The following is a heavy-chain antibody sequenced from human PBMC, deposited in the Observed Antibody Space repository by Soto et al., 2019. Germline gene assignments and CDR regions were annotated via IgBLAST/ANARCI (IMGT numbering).Heavy chain of an antibody. CDR3: ARVGHYSGSIRRFGWSDF. V-gene: IGHV4-30-2*01. CDR1: GASVSSGDYS. CDR2: LYYSVST. Sequence: PAETLSLTCAVFGASVSSGDYSWSWIPHPPGKGLEWIGFLYYSVSTHYNPALKSRLSIAVDTSKNQLSLKMSFVTAADTAVYYSARVGHYSGSIRRFGWSDFWGKGNLVTVST. D-gene: IGHD3-10*01. J-gene: IGHJ4*02.